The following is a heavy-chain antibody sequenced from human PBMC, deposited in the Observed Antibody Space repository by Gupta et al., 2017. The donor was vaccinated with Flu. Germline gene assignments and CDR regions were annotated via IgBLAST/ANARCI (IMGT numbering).Heavy chain of an antibody. V-gene: IGHV1-69*06. CDR2: IIPIFGTA. J-gene: IGHJ4*02. CDR3: ARSSRYCSGGSCYSSDYFDY. D-gene: IGHD2-15*01. CDR1: GGPFSTYA. Sequence: QVQLVQSGAEVKKPGSSVKVSCKASGGPFSTYAIAWVRQAPGAGLEWMGGIIPIFGTANYAQKFQGRVTITADKSTSTAYMERSSLRSEDTAVYYCARSSRYCSGGSCYSSDYFDYWGQGTLVTVSS.